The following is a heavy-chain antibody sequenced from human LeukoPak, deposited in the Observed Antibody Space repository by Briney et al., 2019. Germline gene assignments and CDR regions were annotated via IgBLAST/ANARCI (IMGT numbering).Heavy chain of an antibody. CDR1: GRSISRYY. Sequence: SETLSLTCTVSGRSISRYYWSWIRQPPGKGLEWIGYIYYSGSTNYNPSLKSRVTISVDTSKNQFSLKLSSMTAADTAGYYCARAKPGAFFYYFDYWGQGTLVTVSA. J-gene: IGHJ4*02. CDR3: ARAKPGAFFYYFDY. D-gene: IGHD1-14*01. CDR2: IYYSGST. V-gene: IGHV4-59*01.